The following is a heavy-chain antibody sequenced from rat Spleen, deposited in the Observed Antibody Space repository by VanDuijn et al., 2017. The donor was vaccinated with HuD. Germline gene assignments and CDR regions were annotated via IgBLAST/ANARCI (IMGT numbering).Heavy chain of an antibody. CDR3: ARAGSAAISLGNWFAY. J-gene: IGHJ3*01. CDR2: IWGDGST. D-gene: IGHD1-2*01. Sequence: QVQLKESGPGLVQPSQTLSLTCTVSGFSLTNYGVNWVRQPPGKGLEWMGGIWGDGSTNYNSALKSRLSISRDTSKSQVFLKMSSLQTEDTATYYCARAGSAAISLGNWFAYWGQGTLVTVSS. CDR1: GFSLTNYG. V-gene: IGHV2-13*01.